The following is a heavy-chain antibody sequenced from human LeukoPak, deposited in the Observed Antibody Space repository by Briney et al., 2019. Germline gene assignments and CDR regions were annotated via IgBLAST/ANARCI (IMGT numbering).Heavy chain of an antibody. CDR2: IYYSGST. J-gene: IGHJ4*02. CDR1: GGSFSGYY. V-gene: IGHV4-59*01. D-gene: IGHD3-3*01. Sequence: SETLSLTCAVYGGSFSGYYWSWIRQPPGKGLEWIGYIYYSGSTNYNPSLKSRVTISVDTSKNQFSLKLSSVTAADTAVHYCARGGGYDFWSGYYFDYWGQGTLVTVSS. CDR3: ARGGGYDFWSGYYFDY.